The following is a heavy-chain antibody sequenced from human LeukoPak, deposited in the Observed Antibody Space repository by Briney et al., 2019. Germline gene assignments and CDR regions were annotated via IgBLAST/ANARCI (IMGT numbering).Heavy chain of an antibody. CDR1: GFTFSSYA. J-gene: IGHJ4*02. D-gene: IGHD2-15*01. Sequence: GGSLRLSCATSGFTFSSYAISWVRQAPGKGLEWVSAISGSGGSTYYADSVKGRFTISRDDSENTLYLQMNSLRAEDTAVYYCAKTKLGYCSGGSCYSRHYRLDYWGQGTLVTVSS. CDR2: ISGSGGST. CDR3: AKTKLGYCSGGSCYSRHYRLDY. V-gene: IGHV3-23*01.